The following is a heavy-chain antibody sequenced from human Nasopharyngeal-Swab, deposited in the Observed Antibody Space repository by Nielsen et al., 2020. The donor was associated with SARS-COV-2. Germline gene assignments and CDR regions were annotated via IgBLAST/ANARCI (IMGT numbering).Heavy chain of an antibody. D-gene: IGHD3-10*01. Sequence: ASVKVSCKASGYTFTGYYMHWVRQAPGQGLEWMGRINPNSGGTNYAQKFQGRVTMTRDTSTSTAYMELSRLRSDDTAVYYCARDSARYPGGMDVWGQGTTVTVSS. J-gene: IGHJ6*02. CDR2: INPNSGGT. CDR3: ARDSARYPGGMDV. CDR1: GYTFTGYY. V-gene: IGHV1-2*06.